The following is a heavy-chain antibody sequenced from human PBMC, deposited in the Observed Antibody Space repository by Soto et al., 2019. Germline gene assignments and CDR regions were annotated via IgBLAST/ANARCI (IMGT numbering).Heavy chain of an antibody. Sequence: GGSLRLSCAASRFTFSNAWINWVRQAPWKGLESVGRIKSKTDGGTPDYAAPVKGRFAISRDDSKNMVYLQMNSLKTEDTGIYYCTTDSYSSIIVVRFDFWGHGTLVTVSS. CDR3: TTDSYSSIIVVRFDF. J-gene: IGHJ4*01. CDR2: IKSKTDGGTP. CDR1: RFTFSNAW. V-gene: IGHV3-15*07. D-gene: IGHD3-22*01.